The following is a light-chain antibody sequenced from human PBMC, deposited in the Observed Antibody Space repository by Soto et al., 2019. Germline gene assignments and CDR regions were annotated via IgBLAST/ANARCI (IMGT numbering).Light chain of an antibody. J-gene: IGKJ2*01. CDR3: QQYKSYSPYT. Sequence: DIQMTPSPSTLSASVGDRVTITCRASESISRWLAWYQQKPGKAPKLLIHRASTLETGVPSRISGSGSGTDFTLTISNLQPDDFATYYCQQYKSYSPYTFGQGTK. CDR2: RAS. V-gene: IGKV1-5*03. CDR1: ESISRW.